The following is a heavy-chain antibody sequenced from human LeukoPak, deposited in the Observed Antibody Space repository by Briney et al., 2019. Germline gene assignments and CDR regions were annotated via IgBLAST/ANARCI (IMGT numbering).Heavy chain of an antibody. D-gene: IGHD6-13*01. CDR1: GFTFSSYS. CDR2: ISSSSSYI. V-gene: IGHV3-21*01. CDR3: ARDSIAAAGTFDY. Sequence: GGSLRLSCAASGFTFSSYSMNWVCQAPGKGLEWVSSISSSSSYIYYADSVKGRFTISRDNAKNSLYLQMNSLRAEDTAVYYCARDSIAAAGTFDYWGQGTLVTVSS. J-gene: IGHJ4*02.